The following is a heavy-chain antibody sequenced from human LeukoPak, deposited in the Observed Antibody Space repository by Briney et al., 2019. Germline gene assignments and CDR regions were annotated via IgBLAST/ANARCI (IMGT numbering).Heavy chain of an antibody. J-gene: IGHJ4*02. Sequence: GGSLRLSCAASGFTFSNYAMSWVRQAPGKGLEWVSSISGSGGSTYYADSVKGRFTISRENAKNSLYLQMNSLRAGDTAVYYCARVTSDGSGSSHFDYWGQGTLVTVSS. CDR1: GFTFSNYA. CDR2: ISGSGGST. V-gene: IGHV3-23*01. CDR3: ARVTSDGSGSSHFDY. D-gene: IGHD3-10*01.